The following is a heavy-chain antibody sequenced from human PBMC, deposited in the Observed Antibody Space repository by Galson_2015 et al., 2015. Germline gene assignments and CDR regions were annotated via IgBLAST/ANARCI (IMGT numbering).Heavy chain of an antibody. V-gene: IGHV1-18*01. D-gene: IGHD5-18*01. CDR1: GYTFPSYG. CDR3: ARDPYTYGYTLRHYFDY. Sequence: VKVSCKASGYTFPSYGISWVRQAPGQGLEWMGWISAYNGDTNYAQKFQDRVTVTTDTSTSTAYMELRSLRSDDTAVYYCARDPYTYGYTLRHYFDYWGQGTLVTVSS. J-gene: IGHJ4*02. CDR2: ISAYNGDT.